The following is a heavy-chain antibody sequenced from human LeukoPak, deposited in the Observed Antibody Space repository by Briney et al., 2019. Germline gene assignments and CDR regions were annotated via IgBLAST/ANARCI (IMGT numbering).Heavy chain of an antibody. CDR2: ISTNGGST. Sequence: GGSLRLSCAASGFTFSSYAMHWVRQAPGKGLEYGSAISTNGGSTYYANSVKGRFTISRDNSKNTLYLQMGSVRAEDMAVYYCARWGSTSCYDYWGQGTLVTVSS. CDR3: ARWGSTSCYDY. V-gene: IGHV3-64*01. CDR1: GFTFSSYA. J-gene: IGHJ4*02. D-gene: IGHD2-2*01.